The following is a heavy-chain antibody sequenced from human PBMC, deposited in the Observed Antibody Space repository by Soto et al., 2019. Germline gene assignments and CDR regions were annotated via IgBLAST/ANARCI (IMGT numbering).Heavy chain of an antibody. CDR2: INHSGST. J-gene: IGHJ3*02. CDR1: GGSFSGYY. D-gene: IGHD4-4*01. V-gene: IGHV4-34*01. Sequence: PSETLSLTCAVYGGSFSGYYWSWIRQPPGKGLEWIGEINHSGSTNYNPSLKSRVTISVDTSKNQFSLKLSSVAAADTAVYYCAMSTVLGVDAFDIWGQGTMVTVSS. CDR3: AMSTVLGVDAFDI.